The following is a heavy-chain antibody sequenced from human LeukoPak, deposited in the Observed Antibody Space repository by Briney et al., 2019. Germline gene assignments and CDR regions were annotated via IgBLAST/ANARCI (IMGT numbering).Heavy chain of an antibody. J-gene: IGHJ4*02. D-gene: IGHD3-10*01. Sequence: GGSLRLSCAASGFTFSNYWMHWARQAPGKGLVWVSRINGDGSSTSYADSVKGRFTISRDNAKNTLYLQMDSLRAEDTAVYYCARDPYGSGRYWGQGTRVTVSS. CDR2: INGDGSST. CDR1: GFTFSNYW. CDR3: ARDPYGSGRY. V-gene: IGHV3-74*01.